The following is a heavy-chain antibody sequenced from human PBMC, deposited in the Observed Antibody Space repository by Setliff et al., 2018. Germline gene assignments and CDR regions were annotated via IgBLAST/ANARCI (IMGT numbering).Heavy chain of an antibody. CDR1: GASITSGGFY. D-gene: IGHD5-18*01. Sequence: PSETLSLTCSVSGASITSGGFYWTWIRQPAGKGLEWIGHISPSGSTTYNPSLKSRVTISADSSKSQFFLRLTSVTAADTAIYYCARGDSSGNNYPVLDYWGQGTLVTVSS. J-gene: IGHJ4*02. V-gene: IGHV4-61*09. CDR3: ARGDSSGNNYPVLDY. CDR2: ISPSGST.